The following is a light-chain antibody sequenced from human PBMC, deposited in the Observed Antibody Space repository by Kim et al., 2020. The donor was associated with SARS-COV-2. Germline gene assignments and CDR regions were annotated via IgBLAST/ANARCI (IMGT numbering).Light chain of an antibody. CDR1: NIGSKS. CDR3: QVWDSSSDLWV. J-gene: IGLJ3*02. Sequence: SYVLTQPPSVSVAPGKTARITCGGNNIGSKSVHWYQQKPGQAPVLVIYYDSDRPSGIPERFSGSNSGNTATLTISRVEAGDEADYYCQVWDSSSDLWVFGGGTQLTVL. CDR2: YDS. V-gene: IGLV3-21*04.